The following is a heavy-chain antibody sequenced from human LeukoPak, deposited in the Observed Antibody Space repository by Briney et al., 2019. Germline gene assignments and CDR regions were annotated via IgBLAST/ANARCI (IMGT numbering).Heavy chain of an antibody. CDR3: AKDPERWLQLRLGFSD. CDR1: GFTFSSYA. Sequence: GGSLRLSCAASGFTFSSYAMSWVRQAPGKGLEWVSAISGSGGSTYYADSVKGRFTISRDNSKNTLYLQMNSLRAEDTAVYYCAKDPERWLQLRLGFSDWGQGTLVTVSS. J-gene: IGHJ4*02. CDR2: ISGSGGST. D-gene: IGHD5-24*01. V-gene: IGHV3-23*01.